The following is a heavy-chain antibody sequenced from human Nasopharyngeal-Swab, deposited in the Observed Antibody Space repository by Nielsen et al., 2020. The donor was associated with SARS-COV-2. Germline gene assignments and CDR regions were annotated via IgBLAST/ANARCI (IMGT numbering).Heavy chain of an antibody. CDR2: ISYDGSNK. J-gene: IGHJ4*02. CDR3: ARDCCQLPLYYFDY. CDR1: GFTFSSYA. Sequence: GESLKISCAASGFTFSSYAMHWVRQAPGKGLEWVAVISYDGSNKYYADSVKGRFTISRDNSKNTLYLQMNSLRAEDTAVYYCARDCCQLPLYYFDYWGQGTLVTASS. V-gene: IGHV3-30-3*01. D-gene: IGHD2-2*01.